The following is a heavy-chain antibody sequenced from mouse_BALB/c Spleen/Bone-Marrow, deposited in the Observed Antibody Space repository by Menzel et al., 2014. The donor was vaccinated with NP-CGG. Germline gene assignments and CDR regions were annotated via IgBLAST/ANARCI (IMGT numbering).Heavy chain of an antibody. D-gene: IGHD3-1*01. CDR1: GFTFTDYY. Sequence: EVMLVESGGGLVQPGGSLRLSCATSGFTFTDYYMSWVRQPPGKALEWLGFIRNKANGYTTEYSAPVKGRFTISRDNSQSILYLQMNTLRAEDSATYYCARDSSGYVRFAYWGQGTLVTVSA. J-gene: IGHJ3*01. V-gene: IGHV7-3*02. CDR2: IRNKANGYTT. CDR3: ARDSSGYVRFAY.